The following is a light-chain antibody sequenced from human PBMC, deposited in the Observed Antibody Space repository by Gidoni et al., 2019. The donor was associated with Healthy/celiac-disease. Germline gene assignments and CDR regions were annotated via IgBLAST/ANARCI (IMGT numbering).Light chain of an antibody. CDR1: QSVSSN. CDR3: QQYSNWHLT. V-gene: IGKV3-15*01. Sequence: DIVMTQSPATLSVSPGERATLSCRASQSVSSNLAWYQQKPGQAPRLLIYGASTRATGIPARFSGSGSGTEFTLTISSLQSEDFAVYYCQQYSNWHLTFGGGTKVEIK. CDR2: GAS. J-gene: IGKJ4*01.